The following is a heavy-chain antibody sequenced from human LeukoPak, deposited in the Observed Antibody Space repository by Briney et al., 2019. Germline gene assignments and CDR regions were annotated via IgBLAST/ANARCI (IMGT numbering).Heavy chain of an antibody. Sequence: QSGGSLRLSCAASGFSFNTYAMSWVRQTPEKGLEWVSGISHSGGSTYYAASVKGRFTISRDRSKNTLYLQMNNLRAEDTAVYYCAKTRGSGPFDYWGQGTLVTVSS. CDR2: ISHSGGST. CDR3: AKTRGSGPFDY. D-gene: IGHD3-10*01. CDR1: GFSFNTYA. V-gene: IGHV3-23*01. J-gene: IGHJ4*02.